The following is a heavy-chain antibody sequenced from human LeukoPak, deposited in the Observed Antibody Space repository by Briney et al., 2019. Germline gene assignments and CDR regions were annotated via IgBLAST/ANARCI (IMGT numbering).Heavy chain of an antibody. CDR2: IKQDGSKK. Sequence: GGSLRLSCAASGFTFSRYWMTWVRQAPGEGLEWAANIKQDGSKKNYVDSVKGRFTISRDNAKNSLYLQMNSLRAEDTAVYYCATPLDYYDSSGYHQGGDWGQGTLVTVSS. D-gene: IGHD3-22*01. CDR1: GFTFSRYW. CDR3: ATPLDYYDSSGYHQGGD. V-gene: IGHV3-7*03. J-gene: IGHJ4*02.